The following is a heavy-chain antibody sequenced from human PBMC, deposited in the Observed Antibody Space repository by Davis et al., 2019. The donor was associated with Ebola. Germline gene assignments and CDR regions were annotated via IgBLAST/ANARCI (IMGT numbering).Heavy chain of an antibody. D-gene: IGHD3-16*01. CDR1: GGSVSTYY. CDR3: ARDHGGGRMDV. Sequence: SETLSLTCTISGGSVSTYYWTWIRQPPGKGLEWIGNIYYTGYTHSSPSLKSRVTFFIGTSKDEFSLKLTSVTAADTAVYYCARDHGGGRMDVWGQGTTVTVSS. CDR2: IYYTGYT. J-gene: IGHJ6*02. V-gene: IGHV4-59*02.